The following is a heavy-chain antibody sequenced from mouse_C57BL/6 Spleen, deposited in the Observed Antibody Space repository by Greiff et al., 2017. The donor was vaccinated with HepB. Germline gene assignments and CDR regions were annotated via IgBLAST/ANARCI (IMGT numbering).Heavy chain of an antibody. Sequence: DVQLVESGGGLVKPGGSLKLSCAASGFTFSSYAMSWVRQTPEKRLEWVATISDGGSYTYYPDNVKGRFTISRDNAKNNLYLQMSHLKSEDTAMYYCARGEYYFDYWGQGTTLTVSS. CDR1: GFTFSSYA. J-gene: IGHJ2*01. CDR2: ISDGGSYT. CDR3: ARGEYYFDY. V-gene: IGHV5-4*01.